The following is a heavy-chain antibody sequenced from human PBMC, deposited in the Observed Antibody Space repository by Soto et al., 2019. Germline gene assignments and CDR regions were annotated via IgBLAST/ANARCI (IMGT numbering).Heavy chain of an antibody. Sequence: EVQLLESGGGLVQRGGSLRLSCAASGFTFSSYAMSWVRQAPGKGLEWVSAISGSGGSTYYADSVKGRFTISRDNSKNTLYLQMNRLRAEDTAVYYCAKVSMIVVVIGVGYFDYWGQGPLVTVSS. D-gene: IGHD3-22*01. CDR3: AKVSMIVVVIGVGYFDY. CDR1: GFTFSSYA. V-gene: IGHV3-23*01. J-gene: IGHJ4*02. CDR2: ISGSGGST.